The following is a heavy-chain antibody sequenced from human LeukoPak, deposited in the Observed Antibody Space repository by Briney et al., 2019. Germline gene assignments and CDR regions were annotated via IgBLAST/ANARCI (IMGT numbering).Heavy chain of an antibody. J-gene: IGHJ3*02. V-gene: IGHV4-30-2*01. CDR2: IYHSGST. Sequence: SQTLSLTCTVSGGSISSGGYYWSWIRQPPGKGLEWIGYIYHSGSTYYNPSLKSRVTISVDRSKNQFSLKLSSVTAADTAVYYCARDAGVPAAIGDAFDIWGQGTMVTVSS. CDR3: ARDAGVPAAIGDAFDI. CDR1: GGSISSGGYY. D-gene: IGHD2-2*02.